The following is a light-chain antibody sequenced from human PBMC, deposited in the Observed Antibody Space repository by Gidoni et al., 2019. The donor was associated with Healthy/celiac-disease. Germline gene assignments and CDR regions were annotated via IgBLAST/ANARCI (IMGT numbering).Light chain of an antibody. J-gene: IGKJ1*01. CDR1: PSVSSSY. V-gene: IGKV3-20*01. CDR3: QQYGSSPRT. CDR2: GAS. Sequence: EIVLTPPQGPLSLSPGESATLSCRASPSVSSSYLAWYQQKPGQAPRLLIYGASSRATGIPDRFSGSGSGTDFTLTISRLEPEDFAVYYCQQYGSSPRTFGQGTKVEIK.